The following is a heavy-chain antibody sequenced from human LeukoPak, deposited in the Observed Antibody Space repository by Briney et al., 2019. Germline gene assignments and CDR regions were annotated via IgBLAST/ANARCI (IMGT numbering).Heavy chain of an antibody. CDR3: ARDIPRGSGYYFDY. V-gene: IGHV3-21*01. CDR1: GFSFSSYS. D-gene: IGHD3-22*01. J-gene: IGHJ4*02. CDR2: VSSSSSYI. Sequence: PGGSLRLSCAASGFSFSSYSMNWVRQALGKGLEWVSSVSSSSSYISYADSAKGRFTISRDNAKKSLYLQMNSLRAEGTAVYYCARDIPRGSGYYFDYWGQGTLVTVSS.